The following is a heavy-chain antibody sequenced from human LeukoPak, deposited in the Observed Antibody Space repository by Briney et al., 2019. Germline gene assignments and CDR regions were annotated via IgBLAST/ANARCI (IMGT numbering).Heavy chain of an antibody. CDR1: GFTFSSYW. V-gene: IGHV3-7*01. D-gene: IGHD6-13*01. CDR3: ARDRIAAAGTDYDY. J-gene: IGHJ4*02. Sequence: GGSLRLSCAASGFTFSSYWMTWVRQAPGKGLEWVANIKGDESAKYYVDSVKGRFTISRDNAYNSLYLQMNRLRPEDTAVYYCARDRIAAAGTDYDYWGQGALVTVSS. CDR2: IKGDESAK.